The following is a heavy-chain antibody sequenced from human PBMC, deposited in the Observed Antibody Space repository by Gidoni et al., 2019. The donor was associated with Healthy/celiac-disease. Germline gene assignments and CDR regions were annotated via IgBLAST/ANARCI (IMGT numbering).Heavy chain of an antibody. CDR2: INPNSGGT. CDR1: GYTFTGYY. V-gene: IGHV1-2*04. CDR3: ARDLEPLDVWSLQGGMDV. D-gene: IGHD3-3*01. J-gene: IGHJ6*02. Sequence: QVQLVQSGAEVKKPGASVKVSCKASGYTFTGYYMHWVRQAPGQGLEWMGWINPNSGGTNYAQKFQGWVTMTRDTSISTAYMELSRLRSDDTAVYYCARDLEPLDVWSLQGGMDVWGQGTTVTVSS.